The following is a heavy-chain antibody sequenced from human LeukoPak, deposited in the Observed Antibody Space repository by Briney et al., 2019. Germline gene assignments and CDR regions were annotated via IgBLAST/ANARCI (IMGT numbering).Heavy chain of an antibody. J-gene: IGHJ4*02. CDR2: INPNSGGA. V-gene: IGHV1-2*02. D-gene: IGHD3-10*01. CDR3: ARGWYGSDIYFGFDY. CDR1: GYTFTARF. Sequence: GASVKVSCKTSGYTFTARFIHWVRQVPGQGLEWMGWINPNSGGALYAQNLQGRLTMTTDTSTSTAYMELRSLRSDDTAIYYCARGWYGSDIYFGFDYWGQGTLVTVSS.